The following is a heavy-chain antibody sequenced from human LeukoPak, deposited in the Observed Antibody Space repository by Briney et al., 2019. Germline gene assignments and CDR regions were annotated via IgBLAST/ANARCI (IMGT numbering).Heavy chain of an antibody. D-gene: IGHD3-22*01. J-gene: IGHJ3*02. Sequence: SVKVSCKASGGTFSSYAISWVRQAPGQGLEWMGGIIPIFGTANYAQKFQGRVTITADKSTSTAYMELSSLRSEDTAVYYCARAPHLYYYDSSALPSGAFDIWGQGTMVTVSS. CDR3: ARAPHLYYYDSSALPSGAFDI. CDR1: GGTFSSYA. CDR2: IIPIFGTA. V-gene: IGHV1-69*06.